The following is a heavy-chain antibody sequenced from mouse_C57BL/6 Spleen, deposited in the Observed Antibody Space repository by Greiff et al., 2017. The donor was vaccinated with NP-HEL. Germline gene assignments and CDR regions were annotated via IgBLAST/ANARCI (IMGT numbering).Heavy chain of an antibody. V-gene: IGHV5-6*01. CDR3: ARPDGYYPDYYAMDY. D-gene: IGHD2-3*01. CDR1: GFTFSSYG. CDR2: ISSGGSYT. J-gene: IGHJ4*01. Sequence: EVQLVESGGDLVKPGGSLKLSCAASGFTFSSYGMSWVRQTPDKRLEWVATISSGGSYTYYPDSVKGRFTISRDNAKNTLYLQMSSLKSEDTAMYYCARPDGYYPDYYAMDYWGQGTSVTVSS.